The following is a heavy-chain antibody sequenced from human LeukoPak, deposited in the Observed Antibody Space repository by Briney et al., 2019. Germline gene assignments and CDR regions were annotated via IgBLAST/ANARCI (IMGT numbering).Heavy chain of an antibody. Sequence: GGSLRLSCTASGFIFSSYEMNWVRQAPGKGLEWVSYISGSGTTIYSADSVKGRFTISRDNAKNSLYLQMNSLRAEDTAVYYCARDRSTVTTWIDYWGQGTLVTVSS. CDR1: GFIFSSYE. CDR2: ISGSGTTI. J-gene: IGHJ4*02. D-gene: IGHD4-17*01. CDR3: ARDRSTVTTWIDY. V-gene: IGHV3-48*03.